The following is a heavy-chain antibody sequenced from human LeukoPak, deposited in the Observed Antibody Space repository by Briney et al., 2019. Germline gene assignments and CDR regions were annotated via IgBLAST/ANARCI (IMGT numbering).Heavy chain of an antibody. D-gene: IGHD3-10*01. CDR1: GYTLTELS. Sequence: GASVKVPCKVSGYTLTELSMHWVRQAPGKGLEWMGGFDPEDGETIYAQKFQGRVTMTEDTSTDTAYMELSSLRSEDTAVYYCATDILWVTFRGGWGQGTLVTVSS. CDR2: FDPEDGET. CDR3: ATDILWVTFRGG. J-gene: IGHJ4*02. V-gene: IGHV1-24*01.